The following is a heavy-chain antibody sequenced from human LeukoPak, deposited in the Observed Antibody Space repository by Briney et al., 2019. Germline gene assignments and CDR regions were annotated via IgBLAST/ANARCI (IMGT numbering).Heavy chain of an antibody. CDR1: GYTFTGYY. D-gene: IGHD2-15*01. J-gene: IGHJ4*02. V-gene: IGHV1-2*02. CDR2: INPNSGGT. Sequence: ASVKVSCKASGYTFTGYYMHWARQAPGQGLEWMGWINPNSGGTNYAQKLQGRVTMITDTSTSTAYMELRSLRSDDTAVYYCARALSGGKFDYWGQGTLVTVSS. CDR3: ARALSGGKFDY.